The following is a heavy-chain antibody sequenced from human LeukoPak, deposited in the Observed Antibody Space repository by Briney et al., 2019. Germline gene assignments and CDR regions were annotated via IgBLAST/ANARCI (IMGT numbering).Heavy chain of an antibody. Sequence: GGSLRLSCAASGFTFSSYAMHWVRQAPGKGLEWVAVISYDGSNKYYADSVKGRFTISRDNSKNTLYLQMNSLRAEDTAVYYCAREDGDFPYYYYGMDVWGQGTTVTVSS. D-gene: IGHD4-17*01. CDR1: GFTFSSYA. V-gene: IGHV3-30*04. J-gene: IGHJ6*02. CDR3: AREDGDFPYYYYGMDV. CDR2: ISYDGSNK.